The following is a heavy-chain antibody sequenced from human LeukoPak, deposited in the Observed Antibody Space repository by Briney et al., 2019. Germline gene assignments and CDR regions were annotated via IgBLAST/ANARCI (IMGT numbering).Heavy chain of an antibody. V-gene: IGHV3-74*01. J-gene: IGHJ4*02. CDR2: INSDGSST. CDR3: ARDSAAWRYDSRELDY. CDR1: GFTFSSYW. D-gene: IGHD3-22*01. Sequence: PGGSLRLSCAASGFTFSSYWMHWVRQAPGKGLVWVSRINSDGSSTSYADSVKGRFTISRDNAKNTLYLQMNSLRAEDTAVYYCARDSAAWRYDSRELDYWGQGTLVTVSS.